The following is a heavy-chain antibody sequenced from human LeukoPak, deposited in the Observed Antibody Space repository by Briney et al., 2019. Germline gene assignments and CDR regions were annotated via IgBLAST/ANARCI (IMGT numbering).Heavy chain of an antibody. CDR2: ISSSSSYI. CDR1: GFTFSSYA. J-gene: IGHJ4*02. CDR3: ARVPGGTSPYYFDY. V-gene: IGHV3-21*01. Sequence: PGGSLRLSCAASGFTFSSYAMHWVRQAPGKGLEWVSSISSSSSYIYYADSVKGRFTISRDNAKNSLYLQMNSLRAEDTAVYYRARVPGGTSPYYFDYWGQGTLVTVSS. D-gene: IGHD2-2*01.